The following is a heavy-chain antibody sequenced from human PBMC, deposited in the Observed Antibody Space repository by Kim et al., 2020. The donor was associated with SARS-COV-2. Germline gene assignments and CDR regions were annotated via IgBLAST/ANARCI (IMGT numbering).Heavy chain of an antibody. D-gene: IGHD1-7*01. J-gene: IGHJ2*01. V-gene: IGHV1-24*01. CDR2: FDPEDGET. CDR3: ATGTTGTTHFDL. Sequence: ASVKVSCKVSGYTLTELSMHWVRQAPGKGLEWMGGFDPEDGETIYAQKFQGRVTMTEDTSTDTAYMELSSLRSEDTAVYYCATGTTGTTHFDLWGRGTLVTVSS. CDR1: GYTLTELS.